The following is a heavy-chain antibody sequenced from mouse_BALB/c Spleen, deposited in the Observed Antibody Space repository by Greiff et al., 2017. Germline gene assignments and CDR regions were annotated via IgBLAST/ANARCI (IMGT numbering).Heavy chain of an antibody. CDR1: GYTFTEYT. D-gene: IGHD3-3*01. J-gene: IGHJ2*01. CDR3: ARRPGRLYYFDY. CDR2: INPNNGGT. Sequence: VQLQQPGAELVKPGASVKISCKTSGYTFTEYTMHWVKQSHGKSLEWIGGINPNNGGTSYNQKFKGKATITADTSSNTAYLQLSSLTSEDTAVYYCARRPGRLYYFDYWGQGTTLTVSS. V-gene: IGHV1-18*01.